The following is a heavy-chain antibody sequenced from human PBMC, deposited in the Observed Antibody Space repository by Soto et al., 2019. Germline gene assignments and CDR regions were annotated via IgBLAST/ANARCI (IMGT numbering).Heavy chain of an antibody. CDR2: INPSGGST. J-gene: IGHJ4*02. V-gene: IGHV1-46*01. CDR1: GYTFTSYY. Sequence: QVQLVQSGAEVKKPGASVKVSCKASGYTFTSYYMHWVRQAPGQGLEWMGIINPSGGSTSYGQKFQGRVTMTRDTSTSTVYMELSSLRSGDTAVYYCARSPLLRYDGSGSYSPFGYWGLGTLVTVSS. D-gene: IGHD3-10*01. CDR3: ARSPLLRYDGSGSYSPFGY.